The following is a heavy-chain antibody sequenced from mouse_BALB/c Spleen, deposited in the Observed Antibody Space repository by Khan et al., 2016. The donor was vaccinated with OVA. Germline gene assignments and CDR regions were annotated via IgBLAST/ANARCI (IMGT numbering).Heavy chain of an antibody. J-gene: IGHJ4*01. CDR3: ARSWAMDY. CDR1: GFTFSDYG. Sequence: EVQLVESGGGLVQPGGSRKLSCAASGFTFSDYGMAWVRQAPGKGLEWVAFISNFAYSIYYADTVTGRFTISRENAKHTLYLEMSSLRSEDTAMYYCARSWAMDYWGQGTSVTVSS. CDR2: ISNFAYSI. V-gene: IGHV5-15*02.